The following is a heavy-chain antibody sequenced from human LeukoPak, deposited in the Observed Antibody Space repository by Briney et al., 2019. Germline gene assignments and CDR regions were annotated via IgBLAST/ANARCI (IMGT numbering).Heavy chain of an antibody. CDR2: TNPNSGGT. D-gene: IGHD2-15*01. J-gene: IGHJ5*02. V-gene: IGHV1-2*02. CDR3: AKGPPEYCSGGSCHSGRNWIDP. CDR1: GYTFTGYY. Sequence: ASVKVSCKPSGYTFTGYYMHWVRQAPGEGLEWMGWTNPNSGGTNYAQKFQGRVTMTRDTSISTAYMALSRLRSDDTAVYYCAKGPPEYCSGGSCHSGRNWIDPWGQGTLVTVSS.